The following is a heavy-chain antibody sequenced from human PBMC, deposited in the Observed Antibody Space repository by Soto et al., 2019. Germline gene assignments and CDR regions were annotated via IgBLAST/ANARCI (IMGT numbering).Heavy chain of an antibody. Sequence: ASVKVSCKASGYTFTSYYMHWVRPAPGQGLEWMGIINPSGGSTSYAQKFQGRVTMTRDTSTSTVYMELSSLRSEDTAVYYCARDLSIAAPPTRPHDAFDIWGQGTMVTVSS. V-gene: IGHV1-46*03. CDR1: GYTFTSYY. CDR3: ARDLSIAAPPTRPHDAFDI. CDR2: INPSGGST. D-gene: IGHD6-6*01. J-gene: IGHJ3*02.